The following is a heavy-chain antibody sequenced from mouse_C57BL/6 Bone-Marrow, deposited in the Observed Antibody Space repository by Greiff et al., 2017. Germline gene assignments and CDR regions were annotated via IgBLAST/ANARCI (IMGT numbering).Heavy chain of an antibody. CDR2: IYPGDGDT. CDR1: GYAFSSSW. Sequence: QVTLKVSGPELVKPGASVKISCKASGYAFSSSWMNWVKQRPGKGLEWIGRIYPGDGDTNYNGKFKGKATLTADKSSSTAYMQLSSLTSEDSAVYFCAREIYYYGSSYVGYWGQGTTLTVSS. D-gene: IGHD1-1*01. V-gene: IGHV1-82*01. J-gene: IGHJ2*01. CDR3: AREIYYYGSSYVGY.